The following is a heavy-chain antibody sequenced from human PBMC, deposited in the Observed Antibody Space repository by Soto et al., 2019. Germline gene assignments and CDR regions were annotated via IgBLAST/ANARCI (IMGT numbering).Heavy chain of an antibody. Sequence: GGSLRLSCAASGFTLSGYAMDWVRQAPGKGLEYVSGISSNGVGTYYANSVQGRFTISRDNSKNTVYLQMGSLRPEDMAVYYCARRARPDFYYMAVWGKGTTVTGSS. V-gene: IGHV3-64*01. CDR2: ISSNGVGT. CDR1: GFTLSGYA. D-gene: IGHD6-6*01. J-gene: IGHJ6*03. CDR3: ARRARPDFYYMAV.